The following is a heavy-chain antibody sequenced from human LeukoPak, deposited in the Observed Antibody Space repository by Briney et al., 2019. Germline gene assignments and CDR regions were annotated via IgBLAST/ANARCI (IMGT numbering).Heavy chain of an antibody. J-gene: IGHJ6*02. CDR1: GFTFSSYA. Sequence: GGSLRLSCAASGFTFSSYAMHWVRQAPGKGLEWVAVISYDGSNKYYADSVKGRFTISRDNSKNTLYLQMNSLRAEDTAVYYCAKDLSSSRKDYYYYGMDVWGQGTTVTVSS. V-gene: IGHV3-30-3*01. D-gene: IGHD6-13*01. CDR2: ISYDGSNK. CDR3: AKDLSSSRKDYYYYGMDV.